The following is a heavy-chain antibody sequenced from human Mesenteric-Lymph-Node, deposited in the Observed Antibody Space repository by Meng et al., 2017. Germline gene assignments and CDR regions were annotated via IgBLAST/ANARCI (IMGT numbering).Heavy chain of an antibody. Sequence: ASVKVSCKASGYTFTGYYMHWVRQAPGQGLEWMGWINPNSGGTNYAQKFQGRVTMTRDTSISTAYMVLSRLRSDDTAVYYCARVSQYSSSWYYFDYWGQGTLVTVSS. CDR3: ARVSQYSSSWYYFDY. D-gene: IGHD6-13*01. CDR1: GYTFTGYY. V-gene: IGHV1-2*02. CDR2: INPNSGGT. J-gene: IGHJ4*02.